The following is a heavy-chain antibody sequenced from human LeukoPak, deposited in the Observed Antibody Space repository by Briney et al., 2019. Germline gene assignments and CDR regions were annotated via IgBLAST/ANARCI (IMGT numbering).Heavy chain of an antibody. Sequence: SETLSLTCAVSGPSVSGYYWSWIRQPPGKGPEWIGKISHSGSTNYNPSLKSRFTITVDTSTNQFSWTLSSVTTADTAVYYCARSANAFDIWGQGTMVTVSS. CDR2: ISHSGST. CDR3: ARSANAFDI. CDR1: GPSVSGYY. J-gene: IGHJ3*02. V-gene: IGHV4-34*01.